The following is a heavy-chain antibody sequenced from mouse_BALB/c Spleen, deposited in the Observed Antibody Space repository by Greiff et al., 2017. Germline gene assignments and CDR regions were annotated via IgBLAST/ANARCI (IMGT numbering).Heavy chain of an antibody. Sequence: VQLKESGGGLVQPGGSMKLSCVASGFTFSNYWMNWVRQSPEKGLEWVAEIRLKSNNYATHYAESVKGRFTISRDDSKSSVYLQMNNLRAEDTGIYYCTRSLLLFAYWGQGTLVTVSA. J-gene: IGHJ3*01. D-gene: IGHD2-10*01. CDR3: TRSLLLFAY. CDR2: IRLKSNNYAT. CDR1: GFTFSNYW. V-gene: IGHV6-6*02.